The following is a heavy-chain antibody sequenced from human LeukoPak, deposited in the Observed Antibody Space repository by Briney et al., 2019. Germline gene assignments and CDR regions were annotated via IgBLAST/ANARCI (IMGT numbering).Heavy chain of an antibody. V-gene: IGHV1-18*01. D-gene: IGHD2-2*01. Sequence: ASVKVSCKASGYTFITYGIGCVRQATGQGREWMVWIIPYNGKTKYAQNPQGRVTMTTDTSTSTAYMDLRSLTFDDTAGYYCARLPTIVAPAWTHQPFDPWGQGTLVIVSS. J-gene: IGHJ5*02. CDR2: IIPYNGKT. CDR1: GYTFITYG. CDR3: ARLPTIVAPAWTHQPFDP.